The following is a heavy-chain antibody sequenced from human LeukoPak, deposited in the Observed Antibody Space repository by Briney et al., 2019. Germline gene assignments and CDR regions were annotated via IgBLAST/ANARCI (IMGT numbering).Heavy chain of an antibody. J-gene: IGHJ4*02. CDR3: AAQPRGTTVTTHDY. CDR2: ISSSSSYI. Sequence: PGGSLRLSCAASGFTFSSYAMSWVRQAPGKGLEWVSSISSSSSYIYYADSVKGRFTISRDNAKNSLYLQMNSLRAEDTAVYYCAAQPRGTTVTTHDYWGQGTLVTVSS. V-gene: IGHV3-21*01. D-gene: IGHD4-17*01. CDR1: GFTFSSYA.